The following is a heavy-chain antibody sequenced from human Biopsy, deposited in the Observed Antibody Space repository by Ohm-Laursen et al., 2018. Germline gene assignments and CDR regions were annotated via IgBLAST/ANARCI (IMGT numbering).Heavy chain of an antibody. D-gene: IGHD3-9*01. Sequence: SSVKVSCKAPGGTFSNYGVNWVRQAPGQGLERLGGNIPILGTGNYAQKFQDRATVAADTSTSTATMELRSLRSDDTAMYYCAAKLTGYFHHWGQGTLVSVSS. J-gene: IGHJ1*01. V-gene: IGHV1-69*06. CDR1: GGTFSNYG. CDR2: NIPILGTG. CDR3: AAKLTGYFHH.